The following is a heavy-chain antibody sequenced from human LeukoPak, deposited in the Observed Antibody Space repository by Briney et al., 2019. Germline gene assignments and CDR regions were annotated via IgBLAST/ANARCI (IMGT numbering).Heavy chain of an antibody. CDR2: IYYSGST. J-gene: IGHJ2*01. CDR1: GGSISSYY. V-gene: IGHV4-59*01. Sequence: PSETLSLTCTVSGGSISSYYWSWIRQPPGKGLEWIGYIYYSGSTNYNPSLKSRVTISVDTSKNQFSLKLSSVTAADTAAYYCARDIGGAIFGVVIANWYFDLWGRGTLVTVSS. D-gene: IGHD3-3*01. CDR3: ARDIGGAIFGVVIANWYFDL.